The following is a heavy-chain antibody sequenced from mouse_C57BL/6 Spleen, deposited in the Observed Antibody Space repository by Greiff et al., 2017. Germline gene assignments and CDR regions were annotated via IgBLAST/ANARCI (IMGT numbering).Heavy chain of an antibody. CDR1: GYTFTDYY. V-gene: IGHV1-19*01. CDR2: INPYNGGT. J-gene: IGHJ2*01. D-gene: IGHD1-1*01. Sequence: VQLQQSGPVLVKPGASVKMSCKASGYTFTDYYMNWVKQSHGKSLEWIGVINPYNGGTSYNQKFKGKATLTVDKSSSTAYMELNSLTSEDSAVYYCAKDESNVYYYGSKATDYVDYWGQGTTLTVSS. CDR3: AKDESNVYYYGSKATDYVDY.